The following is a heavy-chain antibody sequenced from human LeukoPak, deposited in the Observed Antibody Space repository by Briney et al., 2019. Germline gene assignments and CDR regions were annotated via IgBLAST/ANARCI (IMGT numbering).Heavy chain of an antibody. CDR1: GFTFSSYA. D-gene: IGHD2-15*01. Sequence: GGSLRLSCAASGFTFSSYAMHWVRQAPGKGLEWVAVISYDGSNKYYADSVKGRFTISRDNSKNTLYLQMNSLRAEDTAVYYCANGGWWEQAFDIWGQGTMVTVSS. V-gene: IGHV3-30*04. CDR2: ISYDGSNK. J-gene: IGHJ3*02. CDR3: ANGGWWEQAFDI.